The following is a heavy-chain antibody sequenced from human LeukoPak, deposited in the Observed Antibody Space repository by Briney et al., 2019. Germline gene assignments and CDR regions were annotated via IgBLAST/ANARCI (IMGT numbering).Heavy chain of an antibody. CDR1: GFTFSSYG. Sequence: GGSLRLSCAASGFTFSSYGMHWVRQAPGKGLEWVAVISYDGSNKYYADSVKGRFTISRDNSKNTLYLQMNSLRAEDTAVYYCARLVYCGGDCYSYYFDYWGQGTLVTVSS. CDR3: ARLVYCGGDCYSYYFDY. D-gene: IGHD2-21*02. V-gene: IGHV3-30*03. CDR2: ISYDGSNK. J-gene: IGHJ4*02.